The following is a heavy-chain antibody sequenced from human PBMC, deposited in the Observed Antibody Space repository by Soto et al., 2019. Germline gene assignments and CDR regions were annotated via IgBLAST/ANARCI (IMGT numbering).Heavy chain of an antibody. CDR3: AREGSYSAYNFAHGIQLWSFDF. D-gene: IGHD5-12*01. CDR2: IFSSRST. J-gene: IGHJ4*02. CDR1: GGSINTFY. Sequence: PSETLSLTCTASGGSINTFYWSWVRQPAGKGLEWIGRIFSSRSTSFNPSLESRVAMSVDTSKNHFSLNLSSVTAADMAVYYCAREGSYSAYNFAHGIQLWSFDFWGQGALVTVSS. V-gene: IGHV4-4*07.